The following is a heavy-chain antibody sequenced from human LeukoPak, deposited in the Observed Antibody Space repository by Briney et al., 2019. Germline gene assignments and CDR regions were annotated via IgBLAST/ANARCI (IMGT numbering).Heavy chain of an antibody. V-gene: IGHV4-59*01. J-gene: IGHJ5*02. CDR3: ARVLVTMVRGVGAWFDP. CDR2: IYYSGST. CDR1: GGSISSYY. Sequence: SETLSLTCTVSGGSISSYYWSWIRQPPGEGLEWIGYIYYSGSTNYNHSLKSRVTISVDTSKNQFSLKLSSVTAADTAVYYCARVLVTMVRGVGAWFDPWGQGTLVTVSS. D-gene: IGHD3-10*01.